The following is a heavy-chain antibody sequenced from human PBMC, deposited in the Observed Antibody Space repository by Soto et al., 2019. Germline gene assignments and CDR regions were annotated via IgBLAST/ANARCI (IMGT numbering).Heavy chain of an antibody. V-gene: IGHV3-21*06. D-gene: IGHD3-22*01. Sequence: EVRLVESGGGLVKPGGSLRLSFAAPGFTFNKYSRNWVGQAPGKGLEWVSSITSKTGDQYYADSVKGRFIISRDNTKNSLSLQVTSLRDEDTAVYYCARDLMPNDRGLGDLAYWGQGTLVTVSS. J-gene: IGHJ4*02. CDR2: ITSKTGDQ. CDR3: ARDLMPNDRGLGDLAY. CDR1: GFTFNKYS.